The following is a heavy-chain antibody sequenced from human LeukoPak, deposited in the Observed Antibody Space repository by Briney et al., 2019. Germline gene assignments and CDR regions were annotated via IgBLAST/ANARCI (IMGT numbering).Heavy chain of an antibody. CDR2: INTNTGNP. CDR3: AREGVGAIADFDY. J-gene: IGHJ4*02. V-gene: IGHV7-4-1*02. D-gene: IGHD1-26*01. CDR1: GGTFSSYA. Sequence: ASVKVSCKASGGTFSSYAISWVRQAPGQGLEWMGWINTNTGNPTYAQGFTGRFVFSLDTSVSTAYLQISSLKAEDTAVYYCAREGVGAIADFDYWGQGTLVTVSS.